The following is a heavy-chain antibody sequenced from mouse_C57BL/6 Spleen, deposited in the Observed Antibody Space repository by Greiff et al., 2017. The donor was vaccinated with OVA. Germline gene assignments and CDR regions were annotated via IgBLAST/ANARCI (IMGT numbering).Heavy chain of an antibody. CDR2: ISYDGSN. CDR3: ARERVTTVVEYFDV. J-gene: IGHJ1*03. CDR1: GYSITSGYY. Sequence: ESGPGLVKPSQSLSLTCSVTGYSITSGYYWNWIRQFPGNKLEWMGYISYDGSNNYNPSLKNRISITRDTSKNQFFLKLNSVTTEDTATYYCARERVTTVVEYFDVWGTGTTVTVSS. V-gene: IGHV3-6*01. D-gene: IGHD1-1*01.